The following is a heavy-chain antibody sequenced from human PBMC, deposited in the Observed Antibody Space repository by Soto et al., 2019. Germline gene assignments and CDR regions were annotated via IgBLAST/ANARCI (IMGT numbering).Heavy chain of an antibody. D-gene: IGHD3-10*01. J-gene: IGHJ5*02. V-gene: IGHV2-26*01. CDR1: GFSLSNARMG. Sequence: GPTLVNPTETLTLTCTVSGFSLSNARMGVSWIRQPPGKALEWLAHIFSNDEKSYSTSLKSRLTISKDTSKSQVVLTMTNMDPVDTATYYCARIRVTTVRGVSRGNWFDPWGQGTLVTVSS. CDR2: IFSNDEK. CDR3: ARIRVTTVRGVSRGNWFDP.